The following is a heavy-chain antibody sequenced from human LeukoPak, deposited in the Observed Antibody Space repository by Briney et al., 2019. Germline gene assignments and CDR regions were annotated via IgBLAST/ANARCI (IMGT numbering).Heavy chain of an antibody. J-gene: IGHJ4*02. CDR1: GYTFTSYA. D-gene: IGHD2-2*01. Sequence: ASVKVSCKASGYTFTSYAMHWVRQAPGQRLEWMGWINAGNGNTKYSQEFQGRVTITRDTSASTAYMELSSLRSEDMAVYYCATAGRYCSSTSCYLDYFDYWGQGTLVTVSS. CDR3: ATAGRYCSSTSCYLDYFDY. V-gene: IGHV1-3*03. CDR2: INAGNGNT.